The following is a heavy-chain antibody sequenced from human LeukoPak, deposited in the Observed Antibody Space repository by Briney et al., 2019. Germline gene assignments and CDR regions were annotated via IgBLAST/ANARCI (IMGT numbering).Heavy chain of an antibody. CDR1: GYTFTGYY. J-gene: IGHJ5*02. Sequence: ASVKVSCKASGYTFTGYYMHWVRQAPGQGLEWMGWINPNSGGTVYAQNFQGRVTMTRDTSISTAYMELSRLRSDDTALYYCAKDSIPYIAAAGTGGNWFDPWGQGTLVTVSS. D-gene: IGHD6-13*01. V-gene: IGHV1-2*02. CDR3: AKDSIPYIAAAGTGGNWFDP. CDR2: INPNSGGT.